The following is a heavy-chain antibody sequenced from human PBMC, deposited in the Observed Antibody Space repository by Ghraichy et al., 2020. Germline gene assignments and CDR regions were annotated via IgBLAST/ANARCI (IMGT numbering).Heavy chain of an antibody. J-gene: IGHJ4*02. D-gene: IGHD5-18*01. Sequence: GESLNISCAASGFTFSSYSMNWVRQAPGKGLEWVSYISSSSSTIYYADSVKGRFTISRDNAKKSLYLQMNSLRDEDTAVYYCARDPERGYSYGPTPLGYWGQGTLVTVSS. CDR2: ISSSSSTI. V-gene: IGHV3-48*02. CDR1: GFTFSSYS. CDR3: ARDPERGYSYGPTPLGY.